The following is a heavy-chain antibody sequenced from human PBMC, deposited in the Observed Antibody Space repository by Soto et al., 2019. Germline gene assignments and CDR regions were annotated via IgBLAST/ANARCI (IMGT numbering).Heavy chain of an antibody. CDR3: ARGRSSYYDSSGYVTPGGSYFDY. V-gene: IGHV3-48*03. J-gene: IGHJ4*02. D-gene: IGHD3-22*01. Sequence: EVQLVESGGGLVQPGGSLRLSCAASGFTFSSYEMNWVRQAPGKGLEWVSYISSSGSTIYYADSVKGRFTISRDNAKNSLYLQMNNLRAEDTAVYYCARGRSSYYDSSGYVTPGGSYFDYWGQGTLVTVSS. CDR1: GFTFSSYE. CDR2: ISSSGSTI.